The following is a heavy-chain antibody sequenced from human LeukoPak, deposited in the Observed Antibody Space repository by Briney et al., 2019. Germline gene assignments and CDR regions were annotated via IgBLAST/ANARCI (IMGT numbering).Heavy chain of an antibody. Sequence: GGSLRLSCAASGFTFSRYWMTWVRQAPGKGLEWVANIKEDGSKKNYVDSVKGRFSISRDNAKKTLYLQMNSLRIEDTAVYYCVRDVPKQNFDFWGQGVLVTVSS. CDR2: IKEDGSKK. V-gene: IGHV3-7*01. D-gene: IGHD2/OR15-2a*01. CDR3: VRDVPKQNFDF. J-gene: IGHJ4*02. CDR1: GFTFSRYW.